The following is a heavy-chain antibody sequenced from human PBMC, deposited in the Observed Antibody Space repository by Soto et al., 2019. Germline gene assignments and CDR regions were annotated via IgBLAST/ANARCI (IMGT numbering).Heavy chain of an antibody. J-gene: IGHJ4*02. CDR1: GGSVSSGSYY. Sequence: SETLSLTCTVSGGSVSSGSYYWSWIRQPPGKGLEWIGYIYYSGSTNYNPSLKSRVTISVDTSKNQFSLKLSSVTGEDTAVYYCARARVYATGPLDFWGQGTLVTVSS. CDR2: IYYSGST. V-gene: IGHV4-61*01. D-gene: IGHD6-13*01. CDR3: ARARVYATGPLDF.